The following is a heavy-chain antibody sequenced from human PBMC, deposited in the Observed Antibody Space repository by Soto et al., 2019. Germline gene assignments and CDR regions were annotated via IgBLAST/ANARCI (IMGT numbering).Heavy chain of an antibody. CDR2: IKQDGSDK. J-gene: IGHJ4*02. V-gene: IGHV3-7*01. Sequence: GGSLRLSCAASGFTFSSYWMSWVRQAPGKGLEWVANIKQDGSDKYYVDSVKGRFTISRDNAKNSLYLQMNSLIVEDTAVYECATLPLAGAYSDYWGQGTLVTVSS. CDR3: ATLPLAGAYSDY. CDR1: GFTFSSYW. D-gene: IGHD3-16*01.